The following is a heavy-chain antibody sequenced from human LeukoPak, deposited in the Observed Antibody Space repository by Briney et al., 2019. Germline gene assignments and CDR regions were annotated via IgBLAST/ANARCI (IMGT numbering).Heavy chain of an antibody. J-gene: IGHJ4*02. V-gene: IGHV4-39*01. CDR2: IYYSGST. CDR3: ARVGDYVWGSYRVTVFDY. Sequence: PSETLSLTCTVSGGSISSSSNYWGWIRQPPGKGLEWIGSIYYSGSTYYNPSLKSRVTISVDTSKNQFSLKLSSVTAADTAVYYCARVGDYVWGSYRVTVFDYWGQGTLVTVSS. CDR1: GGSISSSSNY. D-gene: IGHD3-16*02.